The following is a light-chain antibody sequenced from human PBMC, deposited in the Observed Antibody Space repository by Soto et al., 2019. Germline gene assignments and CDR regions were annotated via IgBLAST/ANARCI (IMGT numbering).Light chain of an antibody. CDR2: ATS. Sequence: DIQMTQSPSSLSASVGDRVTITCRASQSISNYLNWYQQKPGKAPXXLXYATSSMQSGVPSRFSGSGYGTDFTLTISSLQPEDFATYYCQQSYSSPSGLTFGGGTKVDIK. J-gene: IGKJ4*01. CDR3: QQSYSSPSGLT. V-gene: IGKV1-39*01. CDR1: QSISNY.